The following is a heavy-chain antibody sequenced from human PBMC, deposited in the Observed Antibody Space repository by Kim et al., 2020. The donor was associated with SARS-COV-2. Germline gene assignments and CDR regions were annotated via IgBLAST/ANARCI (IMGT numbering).Heavy chain of an antibody. CDR2: IYPGDSDT. CDR1: GYSFTSYW. Sequence: GESLKISCKGSGYSFTSYWIGWVRQMPGKGLEWMGIIYPGDSDTRYSPSFQGXXXVSADKSISTAYLQWSSLKASDTAMYYCAXPAEDIVVVPAXTKGGHWYFDLXXXGTXXTVSS. J-gene: IGHJ2*01. D-gene: IGHD2-2*01. CDR3: AXPAEDIVVVPAXTKGGHWYFDL. V-gene: IGHV5-51*01.